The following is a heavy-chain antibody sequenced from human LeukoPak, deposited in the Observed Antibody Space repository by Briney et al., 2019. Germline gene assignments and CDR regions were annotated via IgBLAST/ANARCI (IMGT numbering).Heavy chain of an antibody. J-gene: IGHJ6*02. CDR1: GFSFSSQV. D-gene: IGHD3-10*01. CDR3: ARETAMVRGVIGYQYYGMDV. Sequence: PGGSLRLSCAASGFSFSSQVMIWVRQAPGKELEWVSVISGSGGRTYYADSVKGRFTISRDNSKNTLYLQMNSLRAEDTAVYYCARETAMVRGVIGYQYYGMDVWGQGTTVTVSS. CDR2: ISGSGGRT. V-gene: IGHV3-23*01.